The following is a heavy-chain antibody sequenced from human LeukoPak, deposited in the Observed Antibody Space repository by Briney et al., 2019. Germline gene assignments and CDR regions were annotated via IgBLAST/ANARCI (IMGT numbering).Heavy chain of an antibody. Sequence: SCXASGXTFTSYGXSWVRQAXXXXXXXXXWXXAXNGNTNYAQKLQGRVTMTTDTSTSTAYMELRSLRSEDTAVYYCARGQRYDYYDSSGYYHGYWGQGTLVTVSS. J-gene: IGHJ4*02. V-gene: IGHV1-18*01. CDR2: XXAXNGNT. CDR3: ARGQRYDYYDSSGYYHGY. CDR1: GXTFTSYG. D-gene: IGHD3-22*01.